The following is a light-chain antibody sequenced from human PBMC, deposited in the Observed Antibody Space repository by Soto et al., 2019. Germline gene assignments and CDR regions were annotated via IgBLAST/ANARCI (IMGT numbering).Light chain of an antibody. J-gene: IGKJ5*01. V-gene: IGKV3-20*01. Sequence: EMMLTQSPGTLSLSPGDRSTLSCRASQSVSSSHLAWYQHKPGQAPRLLIYAASSRATGSPDRFSGGGSGTDFTLTISRLEPEDFAVYYCQQYGSSLITFGQGTRREIK. CDR1: QSVSSSH. CDR3: QQYGSSLIT. CDR2: AAS.